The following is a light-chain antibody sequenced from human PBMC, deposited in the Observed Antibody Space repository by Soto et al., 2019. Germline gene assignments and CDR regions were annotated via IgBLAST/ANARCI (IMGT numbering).Light chain of an antibody. Sequence: DIKMTQSPSTLSASIGDRITSTCRASHSISTWVAWHQQKPGKAPELLIYKASTLESEVPSRFSGSGSGTEFTLTISSLQPDDIATYYCHHYDGYPLTFGGGTKVEIK. J-gene: IGKJ4*01. CDR2: KAS. CDR3: HHYDGYPLT. CDR1: HSISTW. V-gene: IGKV1-5*03.